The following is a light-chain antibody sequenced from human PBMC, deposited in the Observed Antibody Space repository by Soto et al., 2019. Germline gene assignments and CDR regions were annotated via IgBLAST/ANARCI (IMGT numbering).Light chain of an antibody. V-gene: IGLV2-14*01. CDR1: SNDVGGFIY. CDR3: AAWDDSLSGEV. CDR2: EIS. Sequence: QSALTQPASVSGSPGQSITISCTGTSNDVGGFIYVSWYQRHPGKAPKLLIYEISIRPSGVSNRFSGSKSGNAASLTISGLQAEDEADYYCAAWDDSLSGEVFGGGTKLTVL. J-gene: IGLJ3*02.